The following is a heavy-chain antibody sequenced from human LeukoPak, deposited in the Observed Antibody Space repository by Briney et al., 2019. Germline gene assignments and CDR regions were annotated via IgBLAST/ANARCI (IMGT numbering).Heavy chain of an antibody. Sequence: GGSLRLSCAASGFTFSSYGMHWVRQAPGKGLEWVAFIRYDGSNKYYADSVKGRFTISRDNSKNTLYLQMNSLRSEDTAVYHCAREARVGANLKIHNWFDPWGQGTLVTVSS. V-gene: IGHV3-30*02. CDR2: IRYDGSNK. CDR1: GFTFSSYG. J-gene: IGHJ5*02. D-gene: IGHD1-26*01. CDR3: AREARVGANLKIHNWFDP.